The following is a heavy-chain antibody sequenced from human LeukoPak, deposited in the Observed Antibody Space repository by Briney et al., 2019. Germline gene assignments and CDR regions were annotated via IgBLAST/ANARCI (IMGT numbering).Heavy chain of an antibody. J-gene: IGHJ6*02. CDR1: GYTFTSYD. CDR2: INPSGGST. V-gene: IGHV1-46*01. Sequence: ASVKVSCKASGYTFTSYDINWVRQATGQGLEWMGIINPSGGSTSYAQKFQGRVTMTRDTSTSTVYMELSSLRSEDTAVYYCARDREYYYYGMDVWGQGTTVTVSS. CDR3: ARDREYYYYGMDV.